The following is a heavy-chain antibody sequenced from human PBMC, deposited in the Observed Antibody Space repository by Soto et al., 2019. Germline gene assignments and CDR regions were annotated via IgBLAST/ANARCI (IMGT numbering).Heavy chain of an antibody. V-gene: IGHV3-30*18. CDR1: GFTLRSSS. Sequence: PGGGLRISLAGSGFTLRSSSLHLVRQAPGKGPEWVAIISYDGNDKYYADSVEGRFTISRDNSKNSLFLQMSSLRPDDTALYYCAKDNPTIAYWGQGTLVTVSS. CDR2: ISYDGNDK. D-gene: IGHD1-1*01. J-gene: IGHJ4*02. CDR3: AKDNPTIAY.